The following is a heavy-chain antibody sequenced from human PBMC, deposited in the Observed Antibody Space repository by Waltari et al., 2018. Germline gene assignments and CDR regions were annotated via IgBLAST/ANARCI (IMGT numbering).Heavy chain of an antibody. CDR3: ARVRKQWELLVTSSGYSAMDV. Sequence: QVQLVQSGAEVKKPGSSVKVSCKASGGTLRSYVISWVRQAPGQGLEWMGGIIPMYGTTNDAQKVQGRVTITADEATSTFYMELSSLRVEDTATYYCARVRKQWELLVTSSGYSAMDVWGQGTTVTVSS. CDR1: GGTLRSYV. D-gene: IGHD1-26*01. CDR2: IIPMYGTT. V-gene: IGHV1-69*01. J-gene: IGHJ6*02.